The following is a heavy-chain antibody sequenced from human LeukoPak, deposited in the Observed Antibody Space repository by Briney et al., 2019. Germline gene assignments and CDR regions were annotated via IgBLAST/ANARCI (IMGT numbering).Heavy chain of an antibody. D-gene: IGHD1-1*01. CDR2: IYYSGST. J-gene: IGHJ4*02. CDR1: GGSISSYY. CDR3: AKVEEEYYFDY. Sequence: SETLSLTCTVSGGSISSYYWSWIRQPPGKGLEWIGYIYYSGSTNYNPSLKSRVTISVDRSKNQFSLKLSSVTAADTAVYYCAKVEEEYYFDYWGQGTLVTVSS. V-gene: IGHV4-59*01.